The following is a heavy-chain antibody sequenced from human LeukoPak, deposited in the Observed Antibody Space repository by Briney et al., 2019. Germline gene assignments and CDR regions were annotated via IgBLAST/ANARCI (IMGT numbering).Heavy chain of an antibody. J-gene: IGHJ2*01. CDR2: INHSGST. CDR3: ARVLEGSSGQHWYFDL. V-gene: IGHV4-34*01. D-gene: IGHD6-19*01. CDR1: GGSFSGYY. Sequence: ASETLPLTCAVYGGSFSGYYWSWIRQPPGKGLEWIGEINHSGSTNYNPSLKSRVTISVDTSKNQFSLKLSSVTAADTAVYYCARVLEGSSGQHWYFDLWGRGTLVTVSS.